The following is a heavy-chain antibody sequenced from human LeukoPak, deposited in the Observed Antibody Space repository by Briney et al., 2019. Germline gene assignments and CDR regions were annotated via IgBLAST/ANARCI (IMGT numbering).Heavy chain of an antibody. V-gene: IGHV4-61*02. Sequence: SETLSLTCTVSGGSISSGSYYWSWIRQPAGKGLEWIGRIYTSGSTNYNPSLKSRVTISVDTSKNQFSLKLSSVTAADTAVYYCGRGTYYDFWSGYFQNNWFDPWGQGTLVTVSS. J-gene: IGHJ5*02. CDR2: IYTSGST. D-gene: IGHD3-3*01. CDR3: GRGTYYDFWSGYFQNNWFDP. CDR1: GGSISSGSYY.